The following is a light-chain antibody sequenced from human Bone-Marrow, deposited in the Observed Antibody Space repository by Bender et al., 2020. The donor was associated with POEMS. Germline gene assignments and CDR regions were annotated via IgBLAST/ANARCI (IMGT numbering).Light chain of an antibody. Sequence: QSALTQPRSVSGSPGQSVTVSCTGNSGDVGGYNFVSWYQQHLGKAPTLLIYDVNKRPSGVPDRFSGSKSGNTASLTISGLQVDDEADYYCCSYSGGFTSWNYVFGSGTTVTV. J-gene: IGLJ1*01. CDR1: SGDVGGYNF. CDR3: CSYSGGFTSWNYV. CDR2: DVN. V-gene: IGLV2-11*01.